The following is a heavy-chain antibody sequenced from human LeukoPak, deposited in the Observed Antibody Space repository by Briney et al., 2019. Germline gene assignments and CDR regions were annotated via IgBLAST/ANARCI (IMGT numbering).Heavy chain of an antibody. CDR1: GYTFTGYD. V-gene: IGHV1-8*03. Sequence: ASVKVSCKASGYTFTGYDINWVRQATGQGLEWMGWMNPNSGNTGYAQKFQGRVTITRNTSISTAYMELSSLRSEDTAVYYCASQLPLYQLLISSNRANAFDIWGQGTMVTVSS. D-gene: IGHD2-2*01. CDR2: MNPNSGNT. J-gene: IGHJ3*02. CDR3: ASQLPLYQLLISSNRANAFDI.